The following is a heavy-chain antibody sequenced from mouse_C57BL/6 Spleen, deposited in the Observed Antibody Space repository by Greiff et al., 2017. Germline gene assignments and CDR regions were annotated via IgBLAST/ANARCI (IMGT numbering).Heavy chain of an antibody. D-gene: IGHD3-2*02. CDR1: GYTFTSYG. V-gene: IGHV1-81*01. Sequence: VKLQESGAELARPGASVKLSCKASGYTFTSYGISWVKQRTGQGLEWIGEIYPRSGNTYYNEKFKGKATLTADKSSSTAYMELRSLTSEVSAVYFCAREHSSGYPPYAMDYWGQGTSVTVSS. CDR3: AREHSSGYPPYAMDY. CDR2: IYPRSGNT. J-gene: IGHJ4*01.